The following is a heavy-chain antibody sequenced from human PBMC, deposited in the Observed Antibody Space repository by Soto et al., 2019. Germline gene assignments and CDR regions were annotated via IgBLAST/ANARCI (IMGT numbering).Heavy chain of an antibody. CDR3: ARHGSSGWYDQSDY. CDR1: GDSFTTYW. J-gene: IGHJ4*02. D-gene: IGHD6-19*01. CDR2: IFPADSDT. Sequence: GESLKIPCEFSGDSFTTYWMGLVRHMPGKGLEWMGIIFPADSDTRYSPSFQGQVTISADTPTNTIYLQWSSLKASDSATYYCARHGSSGWYDQSDYWGQGTRVTVSS. V-gene: IGHV5-51*01.